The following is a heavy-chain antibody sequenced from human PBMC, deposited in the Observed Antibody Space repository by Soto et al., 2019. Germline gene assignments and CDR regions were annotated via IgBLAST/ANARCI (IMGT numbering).Heavy chain of an antibody. J-gene: IGHJ3*02. CDR3: AKDMGVSGYSSGWYVPDAFDI. D-gene: IGHD6-19*01. V-gene: IGHV3-9*01. CDR1: GFTFDDYA. CDR2: ISWNSGSI. Sequence: GGSLRLSCAASGFTFDDYAMHWVRQAPGKGLEWVSGISWNSGSIGYADSVKGRFTISRDNAKNSLYLQMNSLRAEDTALYYCAKDMGVSGYSSGWYVPDAFDIWGQGTMVTVSS.